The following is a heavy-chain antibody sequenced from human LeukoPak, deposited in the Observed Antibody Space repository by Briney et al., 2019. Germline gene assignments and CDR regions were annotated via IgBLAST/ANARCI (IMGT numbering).Heavy chain of an antibody. CDR2: IGGSGGAT. CDR1: GFTFSSFA. V-gene: IGHV3-23*01. CDR3: AKAARRANYYGMDV. D-gene: IGHD3-10*01. J-gene: IGHJ6*02. Sequence: GGSLRLSCATSGFTFSSFAMTWVRQAPGKGLDWVSAIGGSGGATYYGKSVKGRFIISRDNSKNTLYLRMNSLRAEDTAVYYCAKAARRANYYGMDVWGQGTTVTVSS.